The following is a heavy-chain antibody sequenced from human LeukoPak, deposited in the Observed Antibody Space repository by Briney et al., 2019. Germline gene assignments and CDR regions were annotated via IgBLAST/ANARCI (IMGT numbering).Heavy chain of an antibody. CDR3: ARDVITGYYDSSGSDPDY. D-gene: IGHD3-22*01. V-gene: IGHV3-74*03. J-gene: IGHJ4*02. Sequence: GGSLRLSCAASGFTFSSYVMHWVRQAPGKGLIWVSRISHDATITTYADSVKGRFTISRDNAKNTLYLQMNSLRAEDTAVYYCARDVITGYYDSSGSDPDYWGQGTLVTVSS. CDR2: ISHDATIT. CDR1: GFTFSSYV.